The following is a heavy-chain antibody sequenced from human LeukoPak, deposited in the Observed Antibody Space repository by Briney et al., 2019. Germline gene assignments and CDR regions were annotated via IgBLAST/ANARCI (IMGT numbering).Heavy chain of an antibody. Sequence: ASVKVSCKASGYTFTSYGISWVRQTPGQGLEWMGWISAYSGNTNYAQKLQGRVTMTTDTSTSTAYMELRSLRSDDTAAYYCARFLGYSGYDFNHASDIWGQGTMVTLSS. CDR1: GYTFTSYG. CDR2: ISAYSGNT. V-gene: IGHV1-18*01. D-gene: IGHD5-12*01. CDR3: ARFLGYSGYDFNHASDI. J-gene: IGHJ3*02.